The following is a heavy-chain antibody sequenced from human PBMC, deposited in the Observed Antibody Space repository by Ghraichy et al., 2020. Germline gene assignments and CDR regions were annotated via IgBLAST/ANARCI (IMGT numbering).Heavy chain of an antibody. CDR1: GFTFSSYA. Sequence: GGSLRLSCAASGFTFSSYAMSWVRQAPGKGLEWVSAISGSGGSTYYADSVKGRFTISRDNSKNTLYLQMNSLRAEDTAVYYCAKDAVGIVGATAPVYYFDYWGQGTLVTVSS. CDR2: ISGSGGST. CDR3: AKDAVGIVGATAPVYYFDY. V-gene: IGHV3-23*01. J-gene: IGHJ4*02. D-gene: IGHD1-26*01.